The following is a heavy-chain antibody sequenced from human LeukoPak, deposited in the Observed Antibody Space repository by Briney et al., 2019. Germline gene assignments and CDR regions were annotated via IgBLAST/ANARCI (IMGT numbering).Heavy chain of an antibody. V-gene: IGHV1-2*02. D-gene: IGHD2-2*01. CDR2: INPNSGGT. Sequence: ASLKVSCKASGHTFTGYYMNWVRQAPGQGLEWMGWINPNSGGTNYAHKFQGRVTITRDTPISTAYLEMSRLRSDDTAVYYCAGCAMKKDWFAPWGQRSLVTVSA. CDR1: GHTFTGYY. J-gene: IGHJ5*02. CDR3: AGCAMKKDWFAP.